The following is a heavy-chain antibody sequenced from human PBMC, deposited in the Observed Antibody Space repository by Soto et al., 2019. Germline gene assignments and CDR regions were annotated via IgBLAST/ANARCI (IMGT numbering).Heavy chain of an antibody. CDR3: ARDHRYGDNWAFDY. D-gene: IGHD3-16*02. CDR1: GDSINSSDW. CDR2: IYHGGNI. Sequence: SETLSLTCAVSGDSINSSDWWNWVRQPPGKGLEWIGEIYHGGNIYYNPSLKSRVTISIDKSKNQFSLNLRSVTAADTAVYYCARDHRYGDNWAFDYWGQGALVTSPQ. J-gene: IGHJ4*02. V-gene: IGHV4-4*02.